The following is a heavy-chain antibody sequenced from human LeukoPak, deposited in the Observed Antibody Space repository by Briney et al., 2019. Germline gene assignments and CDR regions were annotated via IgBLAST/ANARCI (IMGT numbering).Heavy chain of an antibody. D-gene: IGHD5-18*01. CDR3: ARGTGYSVVDY. Sequence: PGGSLRLSCAASGFTFSSYWMHSVRQAAGKGRRGVSRINSDGRSTSHADSVKGRCTISTDNANNTPYLQMNSLRAEDTAVDYCARGTGYSVVDYWGQGTLVTVSS. CDR1: GFTFSSYW. V-gene: IGHV3-74*01. CDR2: INSDGRST. J-gene: IGHJ4*02.